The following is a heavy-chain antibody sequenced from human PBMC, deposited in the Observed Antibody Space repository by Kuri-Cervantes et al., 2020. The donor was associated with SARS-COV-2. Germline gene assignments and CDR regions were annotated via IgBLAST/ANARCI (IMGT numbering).Heavy chain of an antibody. CDR2: INHSGCT. D-gene: IGHD3-22*01. CDR3: ARGVLGYSSGYSRNGYGY. CDR1: GGSFSGYY. J-gene: IGHJ4*01. Sequence: ESLRHFCAVYGGSFSGYYWCWIRQPPGKGLDWIGEINHSGCTNYNPSLKSRVTISVDTSKNQFSLKLSSVTAADTAVYYCARGVLGYSSGYSRNGYGYWGHGTLVTVSS. V-gene: IGHV4-34*01.